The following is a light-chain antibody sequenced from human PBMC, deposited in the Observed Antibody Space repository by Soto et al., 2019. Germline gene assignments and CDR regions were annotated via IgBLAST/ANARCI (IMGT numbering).Light chain of an antibody. Sequence: DIVMTQSPLSLPVIPGEPASISCRSSQSLLHSNGYNYLGWFVQKPGQSPQLLIYLGSGRASGVPDRFSGSGSGTDFTLKISRVEAEDVGVYYCIQVLQTPLTFGGGTKVEIK. V-gene: IGKV2-28*01. CDR3: IQVLQTPLT. J-gene: IGKJ4*01. CDR2: LGS. CDR1: QSLLHSNGYNY.